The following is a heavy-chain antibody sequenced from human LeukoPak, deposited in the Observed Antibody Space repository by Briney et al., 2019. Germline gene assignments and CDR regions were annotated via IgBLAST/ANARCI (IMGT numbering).Heavy chain of an antibody. CDR1: GGSISSGGYY. V-gene: IGHV4-31*03. J-gene: IGHJ6*02. CDR3: ARASTGYSYGTNYYYYGMDV. Sequence: PSETLSLTCTVSGGSISSGGYYWSWIRQHPGKGLEWIGYIYYSGSTYYNPSLKSRVTISVDTSKNQFSLKLSSVTAADTAMYYCARASTGYSYGTNYYYYGMDVWGQGTTVTVSS. D-gene: IGHD5-18*01. CDR2: IYYSGST.